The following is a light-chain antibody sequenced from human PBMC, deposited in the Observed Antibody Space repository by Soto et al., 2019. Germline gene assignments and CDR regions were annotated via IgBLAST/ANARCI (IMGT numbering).Light chain of an antibody. J-gene: IGKJ5*01. CDR2: GAS. Sequence: EIVLTQFLGTLSLSPGESAALSCLASQTVSDNSLAWYQQKVGRAPRALIYGASNRATGIPDRFSGGGSGTDFTLTITRLEPEDFAVYYCQQYGSSPRTFGQGTRLEIK. V-gene: IGKV3-20*01. CDR3: QQYGSSPRT. CDR1: QTVSDNS.